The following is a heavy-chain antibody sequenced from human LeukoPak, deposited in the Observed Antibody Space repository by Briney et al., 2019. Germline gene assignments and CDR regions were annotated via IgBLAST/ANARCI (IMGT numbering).Heavy chain of an antibody. J-gene: IGHJ4*02. D-gene: IGHD3-22*01. Sequence: ASVKVSCKASGYIFTNYDMHWVRQAPGQGLEWMGIINPSGGRTSYPQKFQGRVTMTRDTSTSTVYMEVSSLRSGDTAVYYCARGSGSSGYWYWGQGTLVTVSS. V-gene: IGHV1-46*01. CDR2: INPSGGRT. CDR1: GYIFTNYD. CDR3: ARGSGSSGYWY.